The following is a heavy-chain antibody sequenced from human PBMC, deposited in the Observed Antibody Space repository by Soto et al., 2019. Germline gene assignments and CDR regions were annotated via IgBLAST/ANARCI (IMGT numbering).Heavy chain of an antibody. D-gene: IGHD3-10*02. Sequence: SETLSLTCTVSGGSISSYYWSWIRQPPGKGLEWIGYIYYSGSTNYNPSLKSRVTISVDTSKNQFSLKLRSVTAADTAVYYCGRHSHMLNNWFDPWGPGTLVTVSS. CDR3: GRHSHMLNNWFDP. CDR2: IYYSGST. V-gene: IGHV4-59*08. CDR1: GGSISSYY. J-gene: IGHJ5*02.